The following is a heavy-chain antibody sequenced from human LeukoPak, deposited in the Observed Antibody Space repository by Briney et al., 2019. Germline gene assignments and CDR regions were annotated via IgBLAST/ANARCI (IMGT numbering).Heavy chain of an antibody. CDR1: GYTLTELS. CDR2: FDPEDGET. V-gene: IGHV1-24*01. Sequence: ASVKVSCKVSGYTLTELSMHWVRQAPGKGLEWMGGFDPEDGETIYAQKFQGRVTMTRDTSTSTVYMELSSLRSEDTAVYYCARDQADGSGWYSTNDYWGQGTLVTVSS. D-gene: IGHD6-19*01. CDR3: ARDQADGSGWYSTNDY. J-gene: IGHJ4*02.